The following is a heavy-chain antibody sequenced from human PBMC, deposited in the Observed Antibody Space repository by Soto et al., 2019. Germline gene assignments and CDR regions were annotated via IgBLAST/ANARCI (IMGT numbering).Heavy chain of an antibody. J-gene: IGHJ3*02. CDR3: VRHGRSIAVVPAGKHDAFDM. CDR1: GFTFSNYA. V-gene: IGHV3-23*01. Sequence: GGSLRLSCAVSGFTFSNYAMNWIRQAPGKGLEWVSSLSASGGNTFYADSVKGRFTISRDNSKNTLSLQMNSLRAEDTALYYCVRHGRSIAVVPAGKHDAFDMWGQGTMVTVSS. CDR2: LSASGGNT. D-gene: IGHD2-2*01.